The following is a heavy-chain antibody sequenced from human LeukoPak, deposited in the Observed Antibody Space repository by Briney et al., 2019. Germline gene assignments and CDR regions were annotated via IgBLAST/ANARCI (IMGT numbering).Heavy chain of an antibody. CDR2: ISYDGSNK. V-gene: IGHV3-30*04. Sequence: GGSLRLSCAAPGFTFSSYAMHWVRQAPGKGLEWVAVISYDGSNKYYADSVKGRFTIPRDNSKNTLYLQMNSLRAEDTAVYYCARGGVFDIWGQGTMVTVSS. D-gene: IGHD3-10*01. CDR3: ARGGVFDI. CDR1: GFTFSSYA. J-gene: IGHJ3*02.